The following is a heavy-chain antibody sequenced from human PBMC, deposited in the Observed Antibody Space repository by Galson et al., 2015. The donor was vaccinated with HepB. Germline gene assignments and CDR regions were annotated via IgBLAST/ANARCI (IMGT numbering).Heavy chain of an antibody. CDR2: IIPIFGTA. Sequence: GGTFSSYAISWVRQGPGQGIEWMGGIIPIFGTANYAQKFQGRVTITADESTSTAYMELRSLRYEDTAVYNCARVGGMDVWGQGTTVTVSS. CDR1: GGTFSSYA. CDR3: ARVGGMDV. V-gene: IGHV1-69*01. J-gene: IGHJ6*02.